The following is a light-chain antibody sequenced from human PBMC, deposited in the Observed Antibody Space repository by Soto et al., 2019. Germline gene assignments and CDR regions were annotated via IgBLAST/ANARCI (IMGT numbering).Light chain of an antibody. CDR2: KTS. CDR3: QQFDAFPWT. Sequence: DIQMTQSPSTLSASVGDRVTVTCRTTQNINNWLAWYQQKPETAPRLLIYKTSTLEGGVPSRFSGSGSGTEFTLTISSLQPDDFATYYCQQFDAFPWTFGQGPKVDIK. J-gene: IGKJ1*01. CDR1: QNINNW. V-gene: IGKV1-5*03.